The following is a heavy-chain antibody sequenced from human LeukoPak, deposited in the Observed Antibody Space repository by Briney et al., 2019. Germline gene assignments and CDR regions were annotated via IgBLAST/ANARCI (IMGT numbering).Heavy chain of an antibody. D-gene: IGHD3-22*01. CDR3: ARLATHYYDSSRFHSGGAFDI. V-gene: IGHV4-39*01. Sequence: RPSETLSLTCTVSGGSISSSSYYWGWIRQPPGKGLEWIGSIYYSGSTYYNPSLKSRVTISVDTSKNQCSLQLRSVTAADTAVYYCARLATHYYDSSRFHSGGAFDIWGQGTMVTVSS. CDR1: GGSISSSSYY. J-gene: IGHJ3*02. CDR2: IYYSGST.